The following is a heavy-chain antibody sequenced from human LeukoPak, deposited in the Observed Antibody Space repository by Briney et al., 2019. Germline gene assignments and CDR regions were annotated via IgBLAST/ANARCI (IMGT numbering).Heavy chain of an antibody. V-gene: IGHV3-30*02. CDR3: AKDRIAVRPGWFDP. Sequence: GGSLRLSRAASGFTFSSYGTHWVRQAPGKGLEWVALIRYDGNDKYYVDTVKGRFTISRDNSKYTLYLQMNSLRGEDTAVYYCAKDRIAVRPGWFDPWGQGTLVTVSS. J-gene: IGHJ5*02. D-gene: IGHD6-6*01. CDR1: GFTFSSYG. CDR2: IRYDGNDK.